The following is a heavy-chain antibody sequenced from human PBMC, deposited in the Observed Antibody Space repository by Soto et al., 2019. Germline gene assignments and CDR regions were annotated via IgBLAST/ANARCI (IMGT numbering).Heavy chain of an antibody. CDR2: IKQDGSEK. Sequence: GGSLILSCAASGFTFSSYWMSWVRQAPGKGLEWVANIKQDGSEKYYVDSVKGRFTISRDNAKNSLYLQMNSLRAEDTAVYYCARELTGQYCTNGVCYAFDIWGQGTMVTVSS. V-gene: IGHV3-7*01. CDR1: GFTFSSYW. CDR3: ARELTGQYCTNGVCYAFDI. J-gene: IGHJ3*02. D-gene: IGHD2-8*01.